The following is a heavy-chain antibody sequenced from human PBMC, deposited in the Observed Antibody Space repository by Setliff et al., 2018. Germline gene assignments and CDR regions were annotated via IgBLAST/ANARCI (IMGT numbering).Heavy chain of an antibody. CDR3: ARRHCSGGSCYSLNYLDY. V-gene: IGHV4-38-2*01. D-gene: IGHD2-15*01. CDR2: IYHSGST. Sequence: PSETLSLTCAVSGYFISSGYYWGWIRQPPGKGLEWIGSIYHSGSTYYNPSLKSRVTISVDTSKKQFSLKLSSVTAADTAVYYCARRHCSGGSCYSLNYLDYWGQGTLVTVSS. CDR1: GYFISSGYY. J-gene: IGHJ4*02.